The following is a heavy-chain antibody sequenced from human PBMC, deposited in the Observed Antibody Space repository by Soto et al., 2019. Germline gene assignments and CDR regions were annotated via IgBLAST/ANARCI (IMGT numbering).Heavy chain of an antibody. J-gene: IGHJ4*02. CDR3: ARDPNSSSWYSNFDY. V-gene: IGHV1-18*01. D-gene: IGHD6-13*01. Sequence: GASVKVSCKASGYTFTSYGISWVRQAPGQGLEWMGWISAYNGNTNYAQKLQGRVTMTTDTSTSTAYMELRSLRSDDTAMYYCARDPNSSSWYSNFDYWGQGTLVTVSS. CDR2: ISAYNGNT. CDR1: GYTFTSYG.